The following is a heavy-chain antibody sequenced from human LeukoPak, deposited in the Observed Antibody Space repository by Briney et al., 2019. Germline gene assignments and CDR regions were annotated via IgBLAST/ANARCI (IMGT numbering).Heavy chain of an antibody. CDR3: AREAHSRHGGYGHYFDY. J-gene: IGHJ4*02. CDR1: GVSISSYY. CDR2: IYYSGST. Sequence: SETLSLTCTVSGVSISSYYWSWIRQPPGKGLEWIGYIYYSGSTNYKPSLKGRVTISLNTSKNQFCLKLSSVTAADTAVYYCAREAHSRHGGYGHYFDYWGQGSLVTVSS. V-gene: IGHV4-59*01. D-gene: IGHD5-12*01.